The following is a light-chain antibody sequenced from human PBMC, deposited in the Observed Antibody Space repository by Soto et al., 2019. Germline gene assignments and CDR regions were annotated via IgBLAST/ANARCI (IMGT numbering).Light chain of an antibody. J-gene: IGKJ2*01. CDR1: QHISTW. CDR3: QQANSFPFT. CDR2: AAS. V-gene: IGKV1-12*01. Sequence: DIQMTQSPSSVSASLGDRVTITCPASQHISTWLVWYQQKPGKAPQLLIYAASSLQTGVPSRFSGSGSGTDFSLTISSLQPEDSATYYCQQANSFPFTFGQGTRLEI.